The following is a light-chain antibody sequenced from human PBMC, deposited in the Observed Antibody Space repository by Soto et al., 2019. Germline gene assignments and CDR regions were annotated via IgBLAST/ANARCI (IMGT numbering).Light chain of an antibody. Sequence: QSALTQPASVSGSPGQSITNSCTGTSSDVGSYNLVSWYQQHPGKAPKLMIYEGSKRPSGVSNRFSGSKSGNTASLTISGLQAEDEADYYCCSYAGSSPFEVFGGGTKLTVL. CDR2: EGS. V-gene: IGLV2-23*03. CDR1: SSDVGSYNL. CDR3: CSYAGSSPFEV. J-gene: IGLJ3*02.